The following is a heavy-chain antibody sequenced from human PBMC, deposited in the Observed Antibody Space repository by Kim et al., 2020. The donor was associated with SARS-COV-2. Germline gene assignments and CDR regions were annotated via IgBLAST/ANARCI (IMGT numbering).Heavy chain of an antibody. V-gene: IGHV5-51*01. CDR2: IYPGDSDT. CDR3: ARLLDYYGSGSYSGYYYYMDV. Sequence: GESLKISCKGSGYSFTSYWIGWVRQMPGKGLEWMGIIYPGDSDTRYSPSFQGQVTISADKSISTAYLQWSSLKASDTAMYYCARLLDYYGSGSYSGYYYYMDVWGKGTTVTVSS. CDR1: GYSFTSYW. J-gene: IGHJ6*03. D-gene: IGHD3-10*01.